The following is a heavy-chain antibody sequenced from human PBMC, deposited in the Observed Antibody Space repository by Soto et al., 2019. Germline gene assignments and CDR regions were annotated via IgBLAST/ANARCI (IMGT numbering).Heavy chain of an antibody. CDR3: ATFTVDTAMAPRY. Sequence: QVQLQESGPGLVKPSETLSLTCTVSGGSVSSGSYYWSWIRQPPGKGLEWIGYIYYSGSTNYNPSLKSRVTISVDTSKNQFSLKLSSVTAADTAVYYCATFTVDTAMAPRYWGQGTLVTVSS. V-gene: IGHV4-61*01. J-gene: IGHJ4*02. D-gene: IGHD5-18*01. CDR1: GGSVSSGSYY. CDR2: IYYSGST.